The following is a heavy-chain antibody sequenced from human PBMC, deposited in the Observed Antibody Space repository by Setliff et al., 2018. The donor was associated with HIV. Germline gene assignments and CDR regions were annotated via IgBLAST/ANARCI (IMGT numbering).Heavy chain of an antibody. D-gene: IGHD6-13*01. V-gene: IGHV1-3*04. J-gene: IGHJ4*02. Sequence: ASVKVSCKASGYTITNNAMHWVRQAPGQRLEWMGWINTDTGNAKYSQKFQGRVTITRDTSANTAYMQLSSLRSEDTAVYYCARDDGSTWVNDYWGQGALVTVSS. CDR3: ARDDGSTWVNDY. CDR2: INTDTGNA. CDR1: GYTITNNA.